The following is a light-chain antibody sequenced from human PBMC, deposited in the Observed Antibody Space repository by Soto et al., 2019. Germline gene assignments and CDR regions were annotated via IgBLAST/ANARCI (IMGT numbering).Light chain of an antibody. V-gene: IGLV1-40*01. CDR3: QSYDSSLSGYV. CDR2: GNS. CDR1: SSNIGAGYD. J-gene: IGLJ1*01. Sequence: QSVLTQPPSVSGAPGQRVTISCTGSSSNIGAGYDVHWYQQLPGTAPKLLIYGNSNRPSGVPDRFSGSKSGTSASLAITGLHAEDEADYYCQSYDSSLSGYVFVTGTKVTVL.